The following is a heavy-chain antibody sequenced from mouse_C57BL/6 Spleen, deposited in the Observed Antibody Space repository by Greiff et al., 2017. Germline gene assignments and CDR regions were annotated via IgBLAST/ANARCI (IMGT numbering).Heavy chain of an antibody. Sequence: QVQLKESGPGLVQPSQSLSITCTVSGFSLTSYGVHWVRQSPGKGLEWLGVIWRGGSTDYNAAVMSRLSITKDNSKSQVFFKMNSLQADETAIYYCAKDRGYGNPYWYFDVWGTGTTVTVSS. D-gene: IGHD2-1*01. CDR3: AKDRGYGNPYWYFDV. CDR2: IWRGGST. V-gene: IGHV2-5*01. CDR1: GFSLTSYG. J-gene: IGHJ1*03.